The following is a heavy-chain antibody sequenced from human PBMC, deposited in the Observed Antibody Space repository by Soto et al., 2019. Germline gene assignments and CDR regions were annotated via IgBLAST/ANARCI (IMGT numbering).Heavy chain of an antibody. D-gene: IGHD3-9*01. CDR1: GRSMSCYY. Sequence: SETLSLTWTVSGRSMSCYYWSWIRQPAGERLEWIGRIYTSGTTDFNPSLKGRVTMSVDTSKNQFSLKLTSVTAADTALYYCAREDYYDTGYYVVWGQGTQVTVSS. V-gene: IGHV4-4*07. CDR3: AREDYYDTGYYVV. J-gene: IGHJ4*02. CDR2: IYTSGTT.